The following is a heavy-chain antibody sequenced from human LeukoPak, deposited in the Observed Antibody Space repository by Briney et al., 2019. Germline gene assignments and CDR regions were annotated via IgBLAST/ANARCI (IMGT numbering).Heavy chain of an antibody. J-gene: IGHJ4*02. CDR1: GYTFTSYG. V-gene: IGHV1-18*01. D-gene: IGHD1-7*01. CDR3: ARDLTSSWKYGEIDF. CDR2: ISAYSGNT. Sequence: ASVKVSCKASGYTFTSYGINWVRQAPGQGLEWMGWISAYSGNTDYAQRLQGRITMTTDTPTSTAYMELRSLRSDDTAVYYCARDLTSSWKYGEIDFWGQGTRVTVSS.